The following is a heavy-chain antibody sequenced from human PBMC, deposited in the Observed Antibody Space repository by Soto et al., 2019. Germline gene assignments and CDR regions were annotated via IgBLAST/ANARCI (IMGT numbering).Heavy chain of an antibody. CDR2: ISYDGSNK. V-gene: IGHV3-30-3*01. CDR1: GFTFSSYA. CDR3: AISPQYDYGDFLDY. D-gene: IGHD4-17*01. Sequence: QVLLVESGGGVVQPGRSLRLSCAASGFTFSSYAMHWVRQAPGKGLEWVAVISYDGSNKYYADSVKGRFTISRDNSKNTLYLQMNSLRAEDTAVYYCAISPQYDYGDFLDYWGQGTLVTVSS. J-gene: IGHJ4*02.